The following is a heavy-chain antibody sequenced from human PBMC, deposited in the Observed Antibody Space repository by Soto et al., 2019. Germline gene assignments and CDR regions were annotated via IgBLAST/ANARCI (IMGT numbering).Heavy chain of an antibody. J-gene: IGHJ6*02. Sequence: NPSETLSLTCTVSGGSISSYYWSWIRQPAGKGLEWIGRIFTSGSTNYNPSLKSRVTMSVDTSKNQFSLRLSSVTAADTAMYYCARDIVVYGMDVWGQGTTVTVSS. CDR1: GGSISSYY. CDR2: IFTSGST. D-gene: IGHD2-15*01. CDR3: ARDIVVYGMDV. V-gene: IGHV4-4*07.